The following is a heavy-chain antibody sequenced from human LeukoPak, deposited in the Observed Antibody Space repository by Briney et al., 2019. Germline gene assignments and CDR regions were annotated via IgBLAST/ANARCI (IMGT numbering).Heavy chain of an antibody. J-gene: IGHJ4*02. CDR2: IIPIFGTA. Sequence: GASVKVSCKASGGTFSSYAISWVRQAPEQGLEWMGGIIPIFGTANYAQKFQGRVTITADESTSTAYMELSSLRSEDTAVYYCARANITMIVVAPFDYWGQGTLVTVSS. D-gene: IGHD3-22*01. V-gene: IGHV1-69*01. CDR3: ARANITMIVVAPFDY. CDR1: GGTFSSYA.